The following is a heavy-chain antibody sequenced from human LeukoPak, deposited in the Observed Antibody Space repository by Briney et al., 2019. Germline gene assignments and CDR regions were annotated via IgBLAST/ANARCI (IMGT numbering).Heavy chain of an antibody. D-gene: IGHD3-22*01. CDR2: ISGSGGST. Sequence: GGSLRLSCAASGFTFSSYAMSWVRQAPGKGLEWVSAISGSGGSTYYADSVKGRFTISRDNSKNTLYLQMNSLRVEDTAVYYCASGPVSGYYVYWGQGTLVTVSS. J-gene: IGHJ4*02. V-gene: IGHV3-23*01. CDR1: GFTFSSYA. CDR3: ASGPVSGYYVY.